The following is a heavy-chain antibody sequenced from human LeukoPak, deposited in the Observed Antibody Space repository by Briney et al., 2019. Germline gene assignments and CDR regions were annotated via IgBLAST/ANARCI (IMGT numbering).Heavy chain of an antibody. CDR1: GLTFTRHY. J-gene: IGHJ4*02. Sequence: SVKVSFKSSGLTFTRHYMHWVGQAAGQGLDGMGIISSSGCSTSDAQKLQGRVTMPRDTSTSTVYMELSTLRFENTAVYYCARDPRSSSWNYFHYWGQRTLVTVSS. CDR3: ARDPRSSSWNYFHY. D-gene: IGHD6-13*01. V-gene: IGHV1-46*01. CDR2: ISSSGCST.